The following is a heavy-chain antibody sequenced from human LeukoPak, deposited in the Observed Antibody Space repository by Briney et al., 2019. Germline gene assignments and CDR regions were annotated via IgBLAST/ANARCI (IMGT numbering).Heavy chain of an antibody. Sequence: GGSLRLSCAASGFTFDDYAMHWVRQAPGKGLEWVSGISLNSGSIGYADSVKGRFTISRDNAKNSLYLQMNSLRAEDTAVYYCAKDGNYDYVWGSYRPLFDYWGQGTLVTVSS. CDR2: ISLNSGSI. D-gene: IGHD3-16*02. V-gene: IGHV3-9*01. CDR3: AKDGNYDYVWGSYRPLFDY. J-gene: IGHJ4*02. CDR1: GFTFDDYA.